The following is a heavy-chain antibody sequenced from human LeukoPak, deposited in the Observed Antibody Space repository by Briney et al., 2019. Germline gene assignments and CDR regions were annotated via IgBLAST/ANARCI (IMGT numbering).Heavy chain of an antibody. V-gene: IGHV4-34*01. CDR2: INHSGST. J-gene: IGHJ6*03. CDR3: AREGSSWYYYYMDV. CDR1: GGSFSGYY. Sequence: EASETLSLTCAVYGGSFSGYYWSWIRQPPGKGLEWIGEINHSGSTNYNPSLKSRVTISVDTSKNQFSLKLSSVTAADTAVYYCAREGSSWYYYYMDVWGKGTTVTVSS. D-gene: IGHD6-13*01.